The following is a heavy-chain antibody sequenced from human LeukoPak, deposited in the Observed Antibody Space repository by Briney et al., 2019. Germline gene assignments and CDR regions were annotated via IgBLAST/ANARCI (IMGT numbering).Heavy chain of an antibody. D-gene: IGHD4-23*01. CDR1: GDSVSSNSAA. CDR3: ASVYGGNHGRDAFDI. J-gene: IGHJ3*02. CDR2: TYYRSKWYN. Sequence: SQTLSLTCPISGDSVSSNSAAWDWIRQSPSRGLEWLGRTYYRSKWYNDYAVSVKSRITINPDTSKNQLSLQLNSVTPEDTAVYYCASVYGGNHGRDAFDIWGQGTMVTVSS. V-gene: IGHV6-1*01.